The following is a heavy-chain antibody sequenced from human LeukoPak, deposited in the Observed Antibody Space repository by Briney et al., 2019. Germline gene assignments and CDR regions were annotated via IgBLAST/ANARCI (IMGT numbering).Heavy chain of an antibody. D-gene: IGHD3-10*01. J-gene: IGHJ4*02. CDR2: ISYDGSNK. CDR3: AKTMVRGVIIHFDY. CDR1: GFTFSSYG. V-gene: IGHV3-30*18. Sequence: SGGSLRLSCAASGFTFSSYGMHWVRQAPGKGLEWVAVISYDGSNKYYADSVKGRFTISRDNSKNTLYLQMNSLKPEDTAVYYCAKTMVRGVIIHFDYWGQGTLVTVSS.